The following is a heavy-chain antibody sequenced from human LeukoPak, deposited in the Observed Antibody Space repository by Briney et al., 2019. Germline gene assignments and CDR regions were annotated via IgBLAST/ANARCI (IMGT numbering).Heavy chain of an antibody. D-gene: IGHD3-10*01. V-gene: IGHV4-4*02. CDR2: IYHSGST. J-gene: IGHJ6*03. Sequence: SETLSLTCAVSGGSISSSNWWSWVRQPPGKGLEWIGEIYHSGSTNYNPSLKSRVTISVDKSKNQFSLKLSSVTAADTAAYYCARVVPLLWFGELFNYYYYYYMDVWGKGTTVTVSS. CDR1: GGSISSSNW. CDR3: ARVVPLLWFGELFNYYYYYYMDV.